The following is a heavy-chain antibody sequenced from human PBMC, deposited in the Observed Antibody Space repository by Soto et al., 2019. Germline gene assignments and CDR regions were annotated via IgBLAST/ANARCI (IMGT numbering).Heavy chain of an antibody. Sequence: GESLKISCQCSGYTFSNFWIAWVRQLPGKGLEYMGIIYPGDSETGYSPSFHGKVTISADRSIGTAYLQWSSLEASDSAFYFCARSPRSSPYFDYWGQGALVTVPQ. J-gene: IGHJ4*02. CDR3: ARSPRSSPYFDY. CDR2: IYPGDSET. CDR1: GYTFSNFW. V-gene: IGHV5-51*01. D-gene: IGHD6-13*01.